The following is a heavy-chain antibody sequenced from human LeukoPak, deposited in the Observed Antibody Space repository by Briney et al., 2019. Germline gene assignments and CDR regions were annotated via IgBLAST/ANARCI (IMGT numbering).Heavy chain of an antibody. CDR2: IDWDDNT. CDR1: GFSLNTNEMR. V-gene: IGHV2-70*04. CDR3: ARSSHSGVWYDLDY. J-gene: IGHJ4*02. D-gene: IGHD6-19*01. Sequence: SGPTLVNPTQTLTLTCTFSGFSLNTNEMRASWIRQSPGKALEYFARIDWDDNTFYSASLRSRLTISKDTSKNQVVLTMTNMDPVDTATYYCARSSHSGVWYDLDYWGQGILVTVSS.